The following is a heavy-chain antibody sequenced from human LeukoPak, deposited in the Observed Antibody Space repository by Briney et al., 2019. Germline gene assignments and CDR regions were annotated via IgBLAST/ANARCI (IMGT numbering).Heavy chain of an antibody. CDR1: GYTFTSNY. CDR3: ARGRGMTTVTTTYYYGMDV. CDR2: IHPGGGTT. D-gene: IGHD4-17*01. Sequence: ASVKVSCKASGYTFTSNYIHWVRQAPGQGLEWMGIIHPGGGTTIYTQRFQGRVTMTRDTSTSTVYMELSSLRSDDTAVYYCARGRGMTTVTTTYYYGMDVWGKGTTVTVSS. V-gene: IGHV1-46*01. J-gene: IGHJ6*04.